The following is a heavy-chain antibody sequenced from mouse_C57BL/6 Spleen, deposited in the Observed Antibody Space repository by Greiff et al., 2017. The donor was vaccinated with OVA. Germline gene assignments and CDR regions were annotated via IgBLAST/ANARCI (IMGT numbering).Heavy chain of an antibody. CDR3: ARTSRQLRAMDY. D-gene: IGHD6-1*01. J-gene: IGHJ4*01. V-gene: IGHV1-55*01. CDR2: IYPGSGGT. Sequence: QVQLQQPGAELVKPGASVKMSCKASGYTFTSYWITWVKQRPGQGLEWIGDIYPGSGGTNYNEKFKSKATLTVDTSSSTAYMQLSSLTSEDSAVYYCARTSRQLRAMDYWGQGTSVTVSS. CDR1: GYTFTSYW.